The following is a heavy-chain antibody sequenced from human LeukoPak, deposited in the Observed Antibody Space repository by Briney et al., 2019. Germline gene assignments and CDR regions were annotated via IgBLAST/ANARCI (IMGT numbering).Heavy chain of an antibody. Sequence: QSGGSLRLSCAASGFTFSDYWMSWVRQAPGKGLEWVAVIWYDGSNKYYADSVKGRFTISRDNSKNTLYPQMNSLRAEDTAVYYCARDSSGLDYWGQGTLVTVSS. V-gene: IGHV3-33*08. J-gene: IGHJ4*02. CDR2: IWYDGSNK. CDR1: GFTFSDYW. D-gene: IGHD3-22*01. CDR3: ARDSSGLDY.